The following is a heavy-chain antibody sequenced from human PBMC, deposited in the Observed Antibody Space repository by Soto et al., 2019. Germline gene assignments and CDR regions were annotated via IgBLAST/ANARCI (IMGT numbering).Heavy chain of an antibody. Sequence: PGGFLRLSCAASGFTFSSYSMNWVRQAPGKGLEWVSYISSSSSTIYYADSVKGRFTISRDNAKNSLYLQMNSLRAEDTAVYYCARAAVLRYPRGLFDYWGQGALVTVS. V-gene: IGHV3-48*01. J-gene: IGHJ4*02. CDR1: GFTFSSYS. CDR3: ARAAVLRYPRGLFDY. CDR2: ISSSSSTI. D-gene: IGHD3-9*01.